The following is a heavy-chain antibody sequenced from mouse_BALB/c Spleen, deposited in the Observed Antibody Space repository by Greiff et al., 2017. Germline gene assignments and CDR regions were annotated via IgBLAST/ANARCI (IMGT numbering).Heavy chain of an antibody. CDR2: IRSKSNNYAT. V-gene: IGHV10S3*01. D-gene: IGHD2-1*01. CDR3: VRDGAGIYYGNYDYAMDY. Sequence: TGGGLVQPKGSLKLSCAASGFTFNTNAMNWVRQAPGKGLEWVARIRSKSNNYATYYADSVKDRFTISRDDSQSMLYLQMNNLKTEDTAMYYCVRDGAGIYYGNYDYAMDYWGQGTSVTVSS. CDR1: GFTFNTNA. J-gene: IGHJ4*01.